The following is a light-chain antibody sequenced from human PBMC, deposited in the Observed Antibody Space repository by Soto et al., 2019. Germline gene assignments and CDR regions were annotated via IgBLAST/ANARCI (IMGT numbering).Light chain of an antibody. Sequence: AIRMTQSPSSLSASTGDRVTITCRASQGISSYLAWYQQKPGKAPKLLIYAASTLQSGVPSRFSGSGSGTDITLTISCLQSEDFATYCCQQYYSYPRTFGQGTKVEIK. CDR2: AAS. V-gene: IGKV1-8*01. CDR1: QGISSY. J-gene: IGKJ1*01. CDR3: QQYYSYPRT.